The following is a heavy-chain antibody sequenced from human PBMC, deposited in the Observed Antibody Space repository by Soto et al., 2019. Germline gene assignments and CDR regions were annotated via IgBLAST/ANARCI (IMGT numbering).Heavy chain of an antibody. J-gene: IGHJ4*02. D-gene: IGHD1-26*01. CDR3: TTDEVGSGSYFLGFDY. CDR2: IKSKTDGGTT. Sequence: EVQLVESGGGLVKPGGSLRLPCAASGFTFSNAWMSWVRQAPGKGLEWVGRIKSKTDGGTTDYAAPVKGRFTISRDDSKNTLYLQMNSLKTDDTAVYYCTTDEVGSGSYFLGFDYWGQGTLVTVSS. V-gene: IGHV3-15*01. CDR1: GFTFSNAW.